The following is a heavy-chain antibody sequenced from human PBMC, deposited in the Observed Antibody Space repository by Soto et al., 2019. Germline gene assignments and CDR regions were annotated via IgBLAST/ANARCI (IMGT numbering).Heavy chain of an antibody. CDR3: ARDRGYYDSYDY. CDR2: IYYSGST. CDR1: GGSISRGGYY. V-gene: IGHV4-31*03. Sequence: TLSLTCTVSGGSISRGGYYWSWIRQHPGKGLEWIGYIYYSGSTYYNPSLKSRVTISVDTSKNQFSLKLSSVTAADTAVYYCARDRGYYDSYDYWGQGTLVTVSS. J-gene: IGHJ4*02. D-gene: IGHD3-22*01.